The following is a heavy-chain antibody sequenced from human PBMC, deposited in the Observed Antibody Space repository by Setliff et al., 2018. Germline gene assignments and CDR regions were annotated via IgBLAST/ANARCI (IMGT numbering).Heavy chain of an antibody. CDR1: GYTFAGYY. V-gene: IGHV1-2*02. D-gene: IGHD2-8*02. J-gene: IGHJ4*02. CDR2: INPNSGGA. CDR3: ARMSTSGPHYDY. Sequence: ASVKVSCKASGYTFAGYYMHWVRQAPGQGLEWMGWINPNSGGANYAQKLQDRITISRDTSATTVHMELSSLRSDDTAVYYCARMSTSGPHYDYLGQGTLVTVSS.